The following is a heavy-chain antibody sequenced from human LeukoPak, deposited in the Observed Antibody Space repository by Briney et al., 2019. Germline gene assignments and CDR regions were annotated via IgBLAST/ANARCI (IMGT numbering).Heavy chain of an antibody. CDR3: ARELDYYGSGSYFY. CDR1: GGSFSGYY. J-gene: IGHJ4*02. CDR2: INHSGST. D-gene: IGHD3-10*01. V-gene: IGHV4-34*01. Sequence: SETLSLTCAVYGGSFSGYYWSWIRQPPGKGLEGIGEINHSGSTNYTPSLKSRVTISVDTSKNQFSLKLSSVTAADTAVYYCARELDYYGSGSYFYWGQGTLVTVSS.